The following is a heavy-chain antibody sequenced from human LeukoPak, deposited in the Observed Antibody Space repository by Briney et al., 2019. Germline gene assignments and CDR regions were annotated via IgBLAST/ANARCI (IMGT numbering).Heavy chain of an antibody. CDR2: ISAYNGNT. CDR3: ARFEGYSSSSWYAFDY. J-gene: IGHJ4*02. CDR1: GYTFTSYG. Sequence: GASVKVSCKASGYTFTSYGISWVRQAPGQGLEWMGWISAYNGNTNYAQKLQGRVTITTDTSTNTAYMELRSLRSDDTAVYYCARFEGYSSSSWYAFDYWGQGTLVTVSS. V-gene: IGHV1-18*01. D-gene: IGHD6-13*01.